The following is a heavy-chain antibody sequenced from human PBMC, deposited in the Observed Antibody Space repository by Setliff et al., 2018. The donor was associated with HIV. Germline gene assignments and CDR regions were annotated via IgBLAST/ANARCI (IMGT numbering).Heavy chain of an antibody. CDR2: IIPMFGTG. D-gene: IGHD6-13*01. CDR1: GGTFSSYG. Sequence: SVKVSCKTPGGTFSSYGISWVRQAPGQGLEWMGGIIPMFGTGFYAQKFQGRVTITTDESRSTAYMELSSLSSEDTAVFYCARVGHSSSYHYYGMDVWG. CDR3: ARVGHSSSYHYYGMDV. J-gene: IGHJ6*01. V-gene: IGHV1-69*05.